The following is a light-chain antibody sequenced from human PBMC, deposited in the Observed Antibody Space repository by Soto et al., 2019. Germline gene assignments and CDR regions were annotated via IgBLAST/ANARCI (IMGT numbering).Light chain of an antibody. CDR1: QSFRGL. CDR2: DAY. V-gene: IGKV3-11*01. J-gene: IGKJ5*01. CDR3: QQRHMWPIT. Sequence: VLTQSPVTVSLAPGERATLSCRASQSFRGLLAWYQQKPGQAPRLLIYDAYNRATGIPPRFSGSGSGTNFTLTISSLEPEDSAVYYCQQRHMWPITFGRGTRLEIK.